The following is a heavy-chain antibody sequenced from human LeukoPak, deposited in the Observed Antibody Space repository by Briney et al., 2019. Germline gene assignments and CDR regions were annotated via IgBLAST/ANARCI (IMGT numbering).Heavy chain of an antibody. CDR3: ARGYCSSTSCYEEDAFDI. D-gene: IGHD2-2*01. CDR1: GFTFSNAW. J-gene: IGHJ3*02. CDR2: IYHSGST. Sequence: GSLRLSCAASGFTFSNAWMSWVRQPPGKGLEWIGSIYHSGSTYYNPSLKSRVTISVDTSKNQFSLKLSSVTAADTAVYYCARGYCSSTSCYEEDAFDIWGQGTMVTVSS. V-gene: IGHV4-38-2*01.